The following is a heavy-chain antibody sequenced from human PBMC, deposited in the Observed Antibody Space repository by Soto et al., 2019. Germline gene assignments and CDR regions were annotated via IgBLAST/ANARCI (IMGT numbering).Heavy chain of an antibody. CDR1: GFTFSSYA. CDR2: ISGSGGST. CDR3: AKDGLDYDFWSSYPYGMDV. D-gene: IGHD3-3*01. Sequence: GGSLRLSCAASGFTFSSYAMSWVRQAPGKGLEWVSAISGSGGSTYYADSVKGRFTISRDNSKNTLYLQMNSLRAEDTAVYYCAKDGLDYDFWSSYPYGMDVWGQGTTVTVSS. V-gene: IGHV3-23*01. J-gene: IGHJ6*02.